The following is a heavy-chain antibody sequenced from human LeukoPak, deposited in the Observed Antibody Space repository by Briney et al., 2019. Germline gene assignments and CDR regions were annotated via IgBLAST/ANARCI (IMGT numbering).Heavy chain of an antibody. J-gene: IGHJ4*02. CDR3: AKRSGVSYGYFDY. CDR2: IPGSGDST. CDR1: GFTFNSYA. D-gene: IGHD1-26*01. Sequence: PGGSLRLSCAASGFTFNSYAMSWVRQAPGKGLEWVSAIPGSGDSTNYADSVKGRFTISRDNSKNTLYLQMNSLRAEDTAVYYCAKRSGVSYGYFDYWGQGTLVTVSS. V-gene: IGHV3-23*01.